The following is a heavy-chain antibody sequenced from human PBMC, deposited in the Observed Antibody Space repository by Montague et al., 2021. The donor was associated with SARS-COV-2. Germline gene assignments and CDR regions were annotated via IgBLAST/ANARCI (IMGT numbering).Heavy chain of an antibody. D-gene: IGHD2-21*01. CDR3: ASAIQSQPLVVGIAIPRHFYCFDP. CDR2: MNHNGSS. Sequence: SETLSLTCAVYGGPFSGDGSFSGYNWTRPRKTPGKGLEWYGEMNHNGSSNYNPPFKSRVIMSVDTSKNQFSLKLTSVTAADTAVYYCASAIQSQPLVVGIAIPRHFYCFDPWGQGTLVTVSS. J-gene: IGHJ5*02. V-gene: IGHV4-34*01. CDR1: GGPFSGDGSFSGYN.